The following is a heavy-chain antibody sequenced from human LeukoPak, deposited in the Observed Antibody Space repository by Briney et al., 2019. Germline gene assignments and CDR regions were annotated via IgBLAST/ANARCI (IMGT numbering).Heavy chain of an antibody. V-gene: IGHV3-7*01. J-gene: IGHJ4*02. D-gene: IGHD3-10*01. CDR1: GFTFSGNW. Sequence: GGSLRLSCAASGFTFSGNWMTWVRQAPGKGLEWVXNXXXXGSDKYYVDSVKGRFTISRDNAKNSLYLQMNSLRAEDTAVYYCARGRHYGSGSYYSPPYFDYWGQGTLVTVSS. CDR3: ARGRHYGSGSYYSPPYFDY. CDR2: XXXXGSDK.